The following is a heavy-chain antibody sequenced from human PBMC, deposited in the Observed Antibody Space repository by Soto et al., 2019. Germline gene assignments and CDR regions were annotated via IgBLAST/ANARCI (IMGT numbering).Heavy chain of an antibody. CDR3: ARWGTTGGLDV. Sequence: QVHLVESGGGVVQPGTSLRLSCVGSGFTFRSYVIHWVRQAPGKGLEWVALTSYDGSNKYYDESVKGRFTISRDNSRNTVDLQMDSLRLEDTALYYCARWGTTGGLDVWGQGTLVSVSS. V-gene: IGHV3-30*19. CDR2: TSYDGSNK. D-gene: IGHD3-16*01. J-gene: IGHJ4*02. CDR1: GFTFRSYV.